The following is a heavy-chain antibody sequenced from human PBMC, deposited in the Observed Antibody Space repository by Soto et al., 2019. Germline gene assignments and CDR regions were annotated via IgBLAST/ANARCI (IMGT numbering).Heavy chain of an antibody. CDR1: GFTFSSYG. D-gene: IGHD6-19*01. V-gene: IGHV3-30*18. J-gene: IGHJ4*02. CDR2: ISYDVSNK. Sequence: QVQLVESGGGVVQPGRSRRLSCAASGFTFSSYGMHWVRQAPGKGLEWVAVISYDVSNKYYADSVKGRFTISSDNSKNKQHLHMNSLRAKATAVYYCENSRYGPSSGEVFDYWGQGTLVTVSS. CDR3: ENSRYGPSSGEVFDY.